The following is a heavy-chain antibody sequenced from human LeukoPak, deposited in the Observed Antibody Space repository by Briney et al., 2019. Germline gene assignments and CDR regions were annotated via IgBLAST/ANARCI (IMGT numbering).Heavy chain of an antibody. CDR2: ISAYNGNT. V-gene: IGHV1-18*04. D-gene: IGHD3-10*01. J-gene: IGHJ4*02. Sequence: GASVTVSCKASGYTFTGYYMHWVRQAPGQGLEWMGWISAYNGNTNYAQKLQGRVTMTTDTSTSTAYMELRSLRSDDTAVYYCARVGTSGEAEHFDYWGQGTLVTVSS. CDR1: GYTFTGYY. CDR3: ARVGTSGEAEHFDY.